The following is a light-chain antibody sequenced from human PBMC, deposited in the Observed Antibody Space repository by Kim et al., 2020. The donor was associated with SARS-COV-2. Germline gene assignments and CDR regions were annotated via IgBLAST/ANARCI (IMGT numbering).Light chain of an antibody. V-gene: IGKV3-20*01. CDR2: GTS. Sequence: QEVRATLACRASQIADSRHLAWYQQKPGQAPRLLIYGTSTRATGIPDRFSGGGSGTDFTLTINRLEPDDFAMYYCQQYGSSPGWTFGQGTKVDIK. CDR3: QQYGSSPGWT. CDR1: QIADSRH. J-gene: IGKJ1*01.